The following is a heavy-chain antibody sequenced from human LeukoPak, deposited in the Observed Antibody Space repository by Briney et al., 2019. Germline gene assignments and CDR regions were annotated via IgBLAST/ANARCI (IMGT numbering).Heavy chain of an antibody. CDR1: GFSFYSYW. D-gene: IGHD1-7*01. CDR3: AREGYNWNYVAY. Sequence: GGSLRLSCAASGFSFYSYWMTWVGRAPGKGLEWVANIKQDGSEMYYEDSVKGRFTISRDNGKKSLYLQMNGLRAEDTAVYYCAREGYNWNYVAYWDQGTLVTVSS. CDR2: IKQDGSEM. J-gene: IGHJ4*02. V-gene: IGHV3-7*01.